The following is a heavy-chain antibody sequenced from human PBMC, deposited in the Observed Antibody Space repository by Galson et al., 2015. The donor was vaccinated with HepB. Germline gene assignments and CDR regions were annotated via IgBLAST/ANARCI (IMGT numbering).Heavy chain of an antibody. D-gene: IGHD2-2*01. CDR1: GFTFSSYS. J-gene: IGHJ6*02. Sequence: SLRLSCAASGFTFSSYSMNWVRQAPGKGLEWVSYISSSSSTIYYADSVKGRFTISRDNAKNSLYLQMNSLRGEDTAVYYCARGHCSSTSCYYYYGMDVWGQGTTVTVSS. CDR3: ARGHCSSTSCYYYYGMDV. V-gene: IGHV3-48*01. CDR2: ISSSSSTI.